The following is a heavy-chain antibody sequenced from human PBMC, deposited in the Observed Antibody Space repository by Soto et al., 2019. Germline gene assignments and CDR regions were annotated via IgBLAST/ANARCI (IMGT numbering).Heavy chain of an antibody. CDR2: VYYSGST. J-gene: IGHJ4*02. Sequence: SGTLSLTGTVSGYSISIGDDWGWIRQAPGKGLEWIGSVYYSGSTHYEPSLRGRIAISVDTLKNQFSLRLPSVTAADTAMYFCARNTSTYFDSWGQGIPVTVSS. CDR3: ARNTSTYFDS. V-gene: IGHV4-38-2*02. CDR1: GYSISIGDD.